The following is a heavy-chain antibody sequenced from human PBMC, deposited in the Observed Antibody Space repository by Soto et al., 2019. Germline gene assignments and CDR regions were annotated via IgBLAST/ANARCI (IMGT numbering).Heavy chain of an antibody. CDR1: GYTFTGYY. CDR2: INPNSGGT. Sequence: ASVKVSCKASGYTFTGYYMHWVRQAPGQGLEWMGWINPNSGGTNYAQKFQGWVTMTRDTSISTAYMELSRLRSDDTAVYYRARVRGYSGYDSGEYYFDYWGQGTLVTVSS. J-gene: IGHJ4*02. D-gene: IGHD5-12*01. CDR3: ARVRGYSGYDSGEYYFDY. V-gene: IGHV1-2*04.